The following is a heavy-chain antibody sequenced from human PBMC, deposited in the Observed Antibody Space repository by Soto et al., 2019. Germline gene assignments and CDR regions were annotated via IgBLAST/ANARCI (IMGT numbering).Heavy chain of an antibody. V-gene: IGHV4-31*03. Sequence: SETLSLTCTVSGGSISSGGYYWSWIRQHPGKGLEWIGYIYYSGSTYYNPSLKSRVTISVDTSKNQFSLKLSSVTAADTAVYYCARQSVYSGLLGDPWGQGTLVTVSS. CDR1: GGSISSGGYY. D-gene: IGHD7-27*01. CDR2: IYYSGST. J-gene: IGHJ5*02. CDR3: ARQSVYSGLLGDP.